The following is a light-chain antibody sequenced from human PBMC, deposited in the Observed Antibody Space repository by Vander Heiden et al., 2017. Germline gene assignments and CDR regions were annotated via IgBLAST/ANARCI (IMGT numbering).Light chain of an antibody. Sequence: QSVLTQPPSVSGAPGQRVTISCTGSSSNIGAGYDVHWYQQRPGTAPKLLIYGNSNRPSGVPDRFSGSKSGTSASLAITGLQAEDEADYYCQSYDSSLSGLFGGGTKLTVL. CDR1: SSNIGAGYD. CDR2: GNS. J-gene: IGLJ2*01. CDR3: QSYDSSLSGL. V-gene: IGLV1-40*01.